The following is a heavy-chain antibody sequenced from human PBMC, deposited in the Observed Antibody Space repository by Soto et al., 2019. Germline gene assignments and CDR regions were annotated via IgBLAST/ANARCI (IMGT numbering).Heavy chain of an antibody. J-gene: IGHJ5*02. CDR2: INHSGTT. CDR1: GGSFSGHY. V-gene: IGHV4-34*01. Sequence: ETLSLTCAVYGGSFSGHYWNWIRQPPGKGLEWIGEINHSGTTNYNASLKSRVTISLDTSKNELLLKLSSVTAADTAVYYCARGRGFDPWGQGTLVTVSS. CDR3: ARGRGFDP.